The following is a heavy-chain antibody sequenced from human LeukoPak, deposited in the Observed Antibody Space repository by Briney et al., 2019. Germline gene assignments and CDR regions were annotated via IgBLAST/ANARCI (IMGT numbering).Heavy chain of an antibody. Sequence: GESLKISFRGSGYSFTSYWIGWVRQMPGKGLEWMGIIYPGDSDTRYSPSFQGQVTISADKSISTAYLQWSSLKASDTAMYYCARLGQQLVPYSDYWGQGTLVTVSS. J-gene: IGHJ4*02. CDR1: GYSFTSYW. CDR2: IYPGDSDT. CDR3: ARLGQQLVPYSDY. V-gene: IGHV5-51*01. D-gene: IGHD6-13*01.